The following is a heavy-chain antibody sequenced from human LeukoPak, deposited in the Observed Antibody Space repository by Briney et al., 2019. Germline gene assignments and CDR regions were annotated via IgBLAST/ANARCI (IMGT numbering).Heavy chain of an antibody. CDR3: AKDRVSSGWYYYYYIDV. CDR1: GFTFSSYG. CDR2: IRYDGSNK. V-gene: IGHV3-30*02. Sequence: GGSLRLSCAASGFTFSSYGMHWVRQAPGKGLEWVAFIRYDGSNKYYADSVKGRFTISRDNSKNTLYLQMNSLRAEDTAVYYCAKDRVSSGWYYYYYIDVWGKGTTVTISS. J-gene: IGHJ6*03. D-gene: IGHD6-19*01.